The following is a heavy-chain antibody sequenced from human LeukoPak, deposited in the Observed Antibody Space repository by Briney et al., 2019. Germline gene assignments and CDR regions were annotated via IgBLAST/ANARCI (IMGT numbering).Heavy chain of an antibody. Sequence: PGGSLRLSCAASGFTFSSYEMNWVRQAPGKGLEWVSYISSSGSTIYYADSVKGRFTISRDNAKNSLYLQMNSLRAEDTAVYYCARLVGSGSYLPYYYYYYMDVWGKGTTVTVSS. J-gene: IGHJ6*03. CDR3: ARLVGSGSYLPYYYYYYMDV. CDR1: GFTFSSYE. V-gene: IGHV3-48*03. CDR2: ISSSGSTI. D-gene: IGHD3-10*01.